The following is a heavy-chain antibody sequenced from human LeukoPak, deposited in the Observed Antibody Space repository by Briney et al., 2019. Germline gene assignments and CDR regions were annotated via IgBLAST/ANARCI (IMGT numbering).Heavy chain of an antibody. D-gene: IGHD3-10*01. CDR3: ATVYPSGNYY. V-gene: IGHV1-2*06. CDR1: GYTFTGYY. J-gene: IGHJ4*02. Sequence: ASVKLSCKASGYTFTGYYMHWVRQAPGQGLEWMGRINPNSGGTDYAQKFQGRVTMTRDTSISTANMELNRLTSDDAAVYLCATVYPSGNYYWGQGTLVTVSS. CDR2: INPNSGGT.